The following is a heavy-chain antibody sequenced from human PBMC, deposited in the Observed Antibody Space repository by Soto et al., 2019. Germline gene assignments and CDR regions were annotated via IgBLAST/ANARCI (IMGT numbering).Heavy chain of an antibody. CDR3: ARAGHYYDSSPHDY. D-gene: IGHD3-22*01. Sequence: QVQLVESGGGVVQPGRSLRLSCAASGFTFSSYGMHWVRQAPGKGLEWVAVIWYDGSNKYYADSVKGRFTISRDNSKNTLYLQMNSLRAEDTAVYYCARAGHYYDSSPHDYWGQGTLVTVSS. V-gene: IGHV3-33*01. CDR2: IWYDGSNK. J-gene: IGHJ4*02. CDR1: GFTFSSYG.